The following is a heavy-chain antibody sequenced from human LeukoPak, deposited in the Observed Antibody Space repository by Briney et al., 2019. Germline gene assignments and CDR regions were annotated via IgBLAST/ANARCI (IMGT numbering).Heavy chain of an antibody. CDR2: IRYDGSNK. CDR1: GFTFSSYV. Sequence: GGSLRLSCAASGFTFSSYVMHWVRQAPGKGLEWVAFIRYDGSNKYYADSVKGRFTISRDNSKNTLYLQMNSLRAEATAVYYCAKDRSGSYDYWGQGALVTVSS. V-gene: IGHV3-30*02. CDR3: AKDRSGSYDY. D-gene: IGHD3-10*01. J-gene: IGHJ4*02.